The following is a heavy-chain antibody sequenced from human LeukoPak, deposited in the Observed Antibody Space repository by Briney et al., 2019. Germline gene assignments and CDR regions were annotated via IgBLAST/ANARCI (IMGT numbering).Heavy chain of an antibody. V-gene: IGHV4-59*01. CDR3: ARDMHSLATPTTYYYYYMDV. D-gene: IGHD1/OR15-1a*01. J-gene: IGHJ6*03. CDR1: GGSISSYY. CDR2: IYYSGST. Sequence: SETLSLTCTVSGGSISSYYWSWIRQPPGKGREWIGYIYYSGSTNYNPSLKSRVTISVDTSKNQFSLKLSSVTAADTAVYYCARDMHSLATPTTYYYYYMDVWGKGTTVTVSS.